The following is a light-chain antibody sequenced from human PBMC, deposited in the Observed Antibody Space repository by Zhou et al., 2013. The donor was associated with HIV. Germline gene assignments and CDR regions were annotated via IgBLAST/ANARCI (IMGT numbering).Light chain of an antibody. J-gene: IGKJ4*01. Sequence: DIQMTQSPSSLSASVGDRVSIACRASQSISSYLNWYSQKPGKAPELLIYAASTLETGVPSRFSGSGSGTDFTLTISSLQPEDFATYYCQQSHSFPLSFGGGTKVEIK. CDR3: QQSHSFPLS. CDR1: QSISSY. V-gene: IGKV1-39*01. CDR2: AAS.